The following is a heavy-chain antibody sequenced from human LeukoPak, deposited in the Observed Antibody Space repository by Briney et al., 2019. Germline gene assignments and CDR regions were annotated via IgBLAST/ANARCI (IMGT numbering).Heavy chain of an antibody. CDR3: AKSRGYSPTNFDY. CDR1: GFSFSDYW. V-gene: IGHV3-23*01. Sequence: GGSLRLSCAASGFSFSDYWMSWVRQAPGKGLEWVSAISGSGGSTYYADSVKGRFTISRDNSKNTLYLQMNSLRAEDTAVYYCAKSRGYSPTNFDYWGQGTLVTVSS. D-gene: IGHD5-18*01. CDR2: ISGSGGST. J-gene: IGHJ4*02.